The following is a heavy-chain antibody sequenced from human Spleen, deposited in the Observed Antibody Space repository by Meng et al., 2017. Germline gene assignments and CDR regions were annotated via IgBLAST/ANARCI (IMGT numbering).Heavy chain of an antibody. J-gene: IGHJ4*02. CDR1: GYTFTAYY. CDR3: ATLTTIPEGY. CDR2: IDTNTGNP. Sequence: ASVKVSCKTSGYTFTAYYIHWVRQAPGQGLEWMGWIDTNTGNPTYAQDFTGRFVFSLDTSVSTAYLQINSLKAEDTAVYYCATLTTIPEGYWGQGTLVTVSS. D-gene: IGHD3-9*01. V-gene: IGHV7-4-1*02.